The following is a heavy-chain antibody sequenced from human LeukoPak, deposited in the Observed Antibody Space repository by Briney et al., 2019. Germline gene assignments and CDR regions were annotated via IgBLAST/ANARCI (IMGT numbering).Heavy chain of an antibody. CDR1: GGSISSSTYF. CDR3: ARRRGVTFGDFDY. V-gene: IGHV4-39*07. J-gene: IGHJ4*01. CDR2: IYYSGST. Sequence: PSETLSLTCTVSGGSISSSTYFWGWIRQPPGKGLEWIGTIYYSGSTYYNPSLKSRVTMSVDSSKNQFSLRLSSVTAADTAVYYCARRRGVTFGDFDYWGHGTLVTVSS. D-gene: IGHD3-10*01.